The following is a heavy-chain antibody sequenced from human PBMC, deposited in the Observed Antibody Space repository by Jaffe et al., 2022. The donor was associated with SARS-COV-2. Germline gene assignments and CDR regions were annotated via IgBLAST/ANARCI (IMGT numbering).Heavy chain of an antibody. J-gene: IGHJ6*03. Sequence: EVQLVESGGGLVQPGGSLRLSCAASGFTFSSYSMNWVRQAPGKGLEWVSYISSSSSTIYYADSVKGRFTISRDNAKNSLYLQMNSLRAEDTAVYYCAREAYYYGSGSYYYMDVWGKGTTVTVSS. CDR1: GFTFSSYS. V-gene: IGHV3-48*01. D-gene: IGHD3-10*01. CDR3: AREAYYYGSGSYYYMDV. CDR2: ISSSSSTI.